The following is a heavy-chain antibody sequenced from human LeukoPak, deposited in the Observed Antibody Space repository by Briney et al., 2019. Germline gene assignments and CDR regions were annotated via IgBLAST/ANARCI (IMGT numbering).Heavy chain of an antibody. Sequence: SETLSLTCTFSXGDIYTSPYYWGWIRQPPGKGLDWTGSVYYSGSTYYNPSLKSRVTISIDTSKKQFSLKVNSVTAADTAVYYCARFFKGGDNGDYSDYWGQGTLVTVSS. D-gene: IGHD4-17*01. V-gene: IGHV4-39*01. CDR3: ARFFKGGDNGDYSDY. CDR1: XGDIYTSPYY. J-gene: IGHJ4*02. CDR2: VYYSGST.